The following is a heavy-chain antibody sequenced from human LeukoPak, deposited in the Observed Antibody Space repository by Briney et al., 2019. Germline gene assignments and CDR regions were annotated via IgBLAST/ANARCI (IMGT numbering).Heavy chain of an antibody. CDR1: GFTFSSYS. CDR3: ARSRGYSYGYSDY. CDR2: ISSSSSII. D-gene: IGHD5-18*01. J-gene: IGHJ4*02. V-gene: IGHV3-48*01. Sequence: GGSLRLSCAGCGFTFSSYSMNWVRQAPGKGLEWVSYISSSSSIIDYADSVKGRFTISRDNAKNSLYLQMNSLRAEDTAVYYCARSRGYSYGYSDYWGQGTLVTVSS.